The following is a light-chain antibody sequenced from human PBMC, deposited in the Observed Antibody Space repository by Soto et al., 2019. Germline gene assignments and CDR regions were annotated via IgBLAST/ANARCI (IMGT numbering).Light chain of an antibody. V-gene: IGKV1-9*01. CDR2: AAS. Sequence: DIQLTQSPSFLSASVGDRVTITCRASQGISSYLAWYQQEPGKAPKLLIDAASTLQTGVPSRFSGSGSGTEFTLTITSLQPEDSATYYCQQSYSTPRTFGQGTKLEIK. CDR1: QGISSY. CDR3: QQSYSTPRT. J-gene: IGKJ2*01.